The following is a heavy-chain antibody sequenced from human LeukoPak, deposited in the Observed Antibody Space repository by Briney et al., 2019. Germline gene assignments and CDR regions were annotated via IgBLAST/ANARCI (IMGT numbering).Heavy chain of an antibody. V-gene: IGHV3-53*01. CDR2: IYSGGST. D-gene: IGHD4-17*01. CDR1: GFTFSNAW. Sequence: PGGSLRLSCAASGFTFSNAWMSWVRQAPGKGLEWVSVIYSGGSTYYADSVKGRFTISRDNSKNTLYLQMNSLRAEDTAVYYCASYGDYGMDVWGKGTTVTVSS. CDR3: ASYGDYGMDV. J-gene: IGHJ6*04.